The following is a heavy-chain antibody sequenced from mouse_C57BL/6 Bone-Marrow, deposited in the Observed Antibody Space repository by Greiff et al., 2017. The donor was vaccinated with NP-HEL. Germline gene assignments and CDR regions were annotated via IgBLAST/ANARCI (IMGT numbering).Heavy chain of an antibody. V-gene: IGHV14-3*01. CDR1: GFNIKNTY. CDR2: IDPANGNT. Sequence: VQLKESVAELVRPGASVKLSCTASGFNIKNTYMHWVKQRPEQGLEWIGRIDPANGNTKYAPKFQGKATITADTSSNTAYLQLSSLTSEDTAIYYCARGGGWLLRRDYYYAMDYWGQGTSVTVSS. J-gene: IGHJ4*01. CDR3: ARGGGWLLRRDYYYAMDY. D-gene: IGHD2-3*01.